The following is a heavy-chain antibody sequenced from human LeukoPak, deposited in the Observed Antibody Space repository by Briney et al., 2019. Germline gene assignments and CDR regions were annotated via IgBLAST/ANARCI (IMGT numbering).Heavy chain of an antibody. J-gene: IGHJ4*02. CDR1: GLTFSRYV. V-gene: IGHV3-23*01. Sequence: GGSLRLSCAASGLTFSRYVMTWVRQAPGKGLEWISGISVSGGSTYYADSVKGRFTISRDNSKNTLYLQMNSLRAEDTAVYYCARQRGSGCLDYWGQGTLVTVSS. CDR2: ISVSGGST. D-gene: IGHD6-19*01. CDR3: ARQRGSGCLDY.